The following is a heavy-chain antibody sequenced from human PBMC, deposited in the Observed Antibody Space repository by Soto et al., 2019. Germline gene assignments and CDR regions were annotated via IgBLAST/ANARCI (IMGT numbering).Heavy chain of an antibody. J-gene: IGHJ6*02. CDR3: ARPPAATPYYYYGMDV. CDR1: GYSFTSYW. V-gene: IGHV5-10-1*01. D-gene: IGHD2-15*01. CDR2: IDPSDSYT. Sequence: GESLKISCKGSGYSFTSYWISWVRQMPGKGLEWMGRIDPSDSYTNYSPSFQGHVTISADKSISTAYLQWSSLKASDTAMYYCARPPAATPYYYYGMDVWGQGTTVNVSS.